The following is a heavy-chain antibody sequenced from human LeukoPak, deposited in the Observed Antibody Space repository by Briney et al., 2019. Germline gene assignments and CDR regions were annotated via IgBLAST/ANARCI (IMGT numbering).Heavy chain of an antibody. J-gene: IGHJ4*02. Sequence: GGSLRLSCAASGFTFSGYGMHWVRQAPGKGLEWVADIWYDGSNKYYADSVEGRFTVSRDNSKNTLYLQMNSLRAEDTAVYYCARGVKTVDYWGQGTLVTVSS. V-gene: IGHV3-33*01. CDR2: IWYDGSNK. D-gene: IGHD4-23*01. CDR1: GFTFSGYG. CDR3: ARGVKTVDY.